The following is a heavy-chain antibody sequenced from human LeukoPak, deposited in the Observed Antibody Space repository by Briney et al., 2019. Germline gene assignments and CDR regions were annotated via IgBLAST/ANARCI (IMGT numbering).Heavy chain of an antibody. Sequence: PGGSLRLSCAASGFTFDDYGMSWVRQAPGKGLEWVSGINWNGGSTGYADSVKGRFTISRDNAKNSLYLQMNSLRAEDTALYYCARDWEYCGGDCYWDYRGQGTLVTVSS. CDR3: ARDWEYCGGDCYWDY. CDR1: GFTFDDYG. V-gene: IGHV3-20*04. J-gene: IGHJ4*02. D-gene: IGHD2-21*02. CDR2: INWNGGST.